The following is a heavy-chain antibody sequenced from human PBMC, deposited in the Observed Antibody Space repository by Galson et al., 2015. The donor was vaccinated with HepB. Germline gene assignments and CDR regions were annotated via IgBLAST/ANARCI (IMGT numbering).Heavy chain of an antibody. V-gene: IGHV1-2*02. J-gene: IGHJ4*02. CDR2: IIPNSGGT. D-gene: IGHD1-26*01. CDR3: ARDPKDGSYSPPSDN. Sequence: SVKVSCKASGYSFSDYYIHWVRQAPGQGLEWMGLIIPNSGGTKFAQKFQGRVTMTRDTSISTAYMELGGLRSDDTATYYCARDPKDGSYSPPSDNWGQGTLVTVSS. CDR1: GYSFSDYY.